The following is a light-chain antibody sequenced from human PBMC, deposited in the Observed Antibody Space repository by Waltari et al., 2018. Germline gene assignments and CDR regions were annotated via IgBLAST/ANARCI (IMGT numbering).Light chain of an antibody. CDR2: DNN. V-gene: IGLV1-40*01. CDR3: QSYDSSLRGPVV. J-gene: IGLJ2*01. Sequence: QSVLTQPPPGQRVTISCTGSSSNIGAGYDVQWYQQLPGTAPKLLIYDNNNRPSGVPDRFSGSKSGTSASLAITGLQAEDEADYHCQSYDSSLRGPVVFGGGTKLTVL. CDR1: SSNIGAGYD.